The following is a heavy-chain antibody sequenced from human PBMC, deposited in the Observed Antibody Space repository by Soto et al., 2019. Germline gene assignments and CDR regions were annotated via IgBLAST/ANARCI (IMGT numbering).Heavy chain of an antibody. J-gene: IGHJ4*02. CDR2: ISAYNGNT. CDR1: GYTFTSYG. D-gene: IGHD5-12*01. Sequence: QVQLVQAGAEVKKPGASEKVSCKAAGYTFTSYGISWVRQAPGQGREWMGWISAYNGNTNYAQKLQGRVTMTADTTTSTVEMERRSLGSDDTAVYYCAGDRAVVGDIVATIKENWGQGTLVTVSS. V-gene: IGHV1-18*01. CDR3: AGDRAVVGDIVATIKEN.